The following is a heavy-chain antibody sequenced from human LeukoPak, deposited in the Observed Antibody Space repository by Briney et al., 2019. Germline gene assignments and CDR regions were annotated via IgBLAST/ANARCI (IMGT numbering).Heavy chain of an antibody. D-gene: IGHD2/OR15-2a*01. V-gene: IGHV4-61*01. Sequence: SETLSLTCTVSGGSVSSGSYYWSWIRQPPGRGLEWIGYMCNSGSTNCNPSLKSRVTILVDTSKNQVSLKLSSVAAADGAIYHCARSEYCSGSFCHPSWNGMDVWGQGTTVTVSS. CDR3: ARSEYCSGSFCHPSWNGMDV. CDR1: GGSVSSGSYY. J-gene: IGHJ6*02. CDR2: MCNSGST.